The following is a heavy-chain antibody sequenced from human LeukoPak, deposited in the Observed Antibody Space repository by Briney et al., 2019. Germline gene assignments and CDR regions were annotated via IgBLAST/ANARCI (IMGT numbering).Heavy chain of an antibody. Sequence: SETLSLTCTVSGGSISSYYWSWIRQPPGKGLEWIGYIYYSGSTNYNPSLKSRVTISVDTSKNQFSLKLSSVTAADTAVYYCARASYYYDSSGYYDYWGQGTLVTVPS. J-gene: IGHJ4*02. D-gene: IGHD3-22*01. CDR2: IYYSGST. CDR3: ARASYYYDSSGYYDY. CDR1: GGSISSYY. V-gene: IGHV4-59*01.